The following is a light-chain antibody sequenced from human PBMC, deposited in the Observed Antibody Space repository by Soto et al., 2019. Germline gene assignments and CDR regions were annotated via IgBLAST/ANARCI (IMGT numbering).Light chain of an antibody. V-gene: IGLV2-14*01. CDR3: NSYTSKSTGV. CDR2: EVS. J-gene: IGLJ1*01. CDR1: SSDVGGYNY. Sequence: QSALTQPASVSGSAGPSITISCTGASSDVGGYNYVSWYQQHPGKAPKLIIYEVSNRPSGVSNRFSGSKSGNTASLTISGLQAEDEADYYCNSYTSKSTGVFGTGTKLTVL.